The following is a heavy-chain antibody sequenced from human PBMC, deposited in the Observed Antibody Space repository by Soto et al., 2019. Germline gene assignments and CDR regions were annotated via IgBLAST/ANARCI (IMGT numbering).Heavy chain of an antibody. Sequence: ASVKVSCKASGYTFTSSGMSWVRQAPGEGLEWMGWINAGNGNTKYSQKFQGRVTITRDTSASTAYMELSSLRSEDTAVYYCATRGRSLGYYYGMDVWGQGTTVTVSS. CDR1: GYTFTSSG. D-gene: IGHD3-10*01. V-gene: IGHV1-3*01. J-gene: IGHJ6*02. CDR3: ATRGRSLGYYYGMDV. CDR2: INAGNGNT.